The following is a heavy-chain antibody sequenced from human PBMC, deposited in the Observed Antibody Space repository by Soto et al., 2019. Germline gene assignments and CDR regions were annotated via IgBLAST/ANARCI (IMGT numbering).Heavy chain of an antibody. CDR2: IWYDGSNK. CDR3: ARNRGNRYFDY. Sequence: GGSLRLSCAASGFTFSSYGMHWVRQAPGKGLEWVAVIWYDGSNKYYADSVKGRFTISRDNSKNTLYLQMNSLRAEDTAVYYCARNRGNRYFDYWGQGTLVTVSS. CDR1: GFTFSSYG. V-gene: IGHV3-33*01. J-gene: IGHJ4*02. D-gene: IGHD4-4*01.